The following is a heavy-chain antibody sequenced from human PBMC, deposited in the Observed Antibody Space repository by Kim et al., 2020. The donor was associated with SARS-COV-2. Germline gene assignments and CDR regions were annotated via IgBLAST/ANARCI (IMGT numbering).Heavy chain of an antibody. CDR2: INAGNGNT. Sequence: PSVKVSCKASGYTFTSYAMHWVRQAPGQRLEWMGWINAGNGNTKYSQKFQGRVTITRDTSASTAYMELSSLRSEDTAVYYCARADIVVVPAATGGHAFDIWGQGTMVTVSS. V-gene: IGHV1-3*01. D-gene: IGHD2-2*01. J-gene: IGHJ3*02. CDR3: ARADIVVVPAATGGHAFDI. CDR1: GYTFTSYA.